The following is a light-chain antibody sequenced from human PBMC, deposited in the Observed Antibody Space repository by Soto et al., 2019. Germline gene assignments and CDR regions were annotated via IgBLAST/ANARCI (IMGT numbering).Light chain of an antibody. V-gene: IGLV1-44*01. Sequence: SVLTQPPSASGTPGQRVTISCSGSSSNIGSNPVNWYQQLPGTAPKLLIYSSNQRPSGVPDRFSGSRSGTSASLAISGLQSEDEAAYYCAAWDESLNALVFGGGTKVTVL. CDR3: AAWDESLNALV. J-gene: IGLJ2*01. CDR1: SSNIGSNP. CDR2: SSN.